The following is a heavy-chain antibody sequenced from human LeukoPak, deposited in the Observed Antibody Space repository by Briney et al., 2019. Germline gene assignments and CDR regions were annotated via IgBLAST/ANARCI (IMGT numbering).Heavy chain of an antibody. Sequence: GGSLRLSCAAPGFTFSSYGMSWVSQAPGKGLEWVSAISGSGGSTYYADSVKGRFTISRDNSKNTVYLQMNSLRAEDTAVYYCAKGVITAMVTLDYWGQGTLVTVSS. CDR1: GFTFSSYG. CDR2: ISGSGGST. CDR3: AKGVITAMVTLDY. V-gene: IGHV3-23*01. J-gene: IGHJ4*02. D-gene: IGHD5-18*01.